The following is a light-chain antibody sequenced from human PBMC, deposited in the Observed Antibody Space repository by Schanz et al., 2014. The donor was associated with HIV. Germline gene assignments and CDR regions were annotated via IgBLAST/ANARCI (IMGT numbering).Light chain of an antibody. V-gene: IGLV3-1*01. CDR3: ATWDDSLNAWV. CDR1: KLGTKF. J-gene: IGLJ3*02. CDR2: EDK. Sequence: SYELTQTPSVSVSPGQTANISCSGDKLGTKFVSWYQQRPGQSPVLVIYEDKKRPSGIPGRFSGSNSGNTATLTISGPQSVDEADYYCATWDDSLNAWVFGGGTKLTVL.